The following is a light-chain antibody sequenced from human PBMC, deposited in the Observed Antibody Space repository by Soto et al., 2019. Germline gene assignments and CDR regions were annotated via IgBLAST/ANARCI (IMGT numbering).Light chain of an antibody. J-gene: IGKJ1*01. Sequence: IQMTQSPSSLSSSVGDRVTITCRASRDVGNALGWYQQKPAKAPKHLIFAASNMKSGVPSRFSGGGSGTDFTLTISSLQADDFATYYCHQHFNFPCTFGQGTKVEIK. CDR3: HQHFNFPCT. CDR1: RDVGNA. V-gene: IGKV1-6*01. CDR2: AAS.